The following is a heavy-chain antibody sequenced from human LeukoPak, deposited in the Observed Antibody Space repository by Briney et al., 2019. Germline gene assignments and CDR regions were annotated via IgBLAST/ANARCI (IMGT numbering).Heavy chain of an antibody. CDR1: GFTFSSYW. Sequence: RGPLRLSCAASGFTFSSYWMSWVRQAPGKGREWVANIKQDGSEKYYVDSVKCRFTISRDNAKNSQYLQMNSLKTEDTGVDYCATIRRDGYKGGAFDIWGQGTMVTVSS. D-gene: IGHD5-24*01. CDR2: IKQDGSEK. CDR3: ATIRRDGYKGGAFDI. V-gene: IGHV3-7*03. J-gene: IGHJ3*02.